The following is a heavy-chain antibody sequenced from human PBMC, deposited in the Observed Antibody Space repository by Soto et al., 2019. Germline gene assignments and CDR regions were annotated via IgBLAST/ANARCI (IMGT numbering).Heavy chain of an antibody. D-gene: IGHD1-26*01. V-gene: IGHV3-23*01. CDR3: AKYRLSGSYHRYFDS. Sequence: EVQLLESGGGLVQPGGSLRLSCAASGFTFSSYGMSWVRQAPGKGLEWVSGFCGGAGATLYADSVKGRFTVSRDNSKNTLFLQMNSLRADDTAVYYCAKYRLSGSYHRYFDSWGQGTLVTVSS. CDR2: FCGGAGAT. J-gene: IGHJ4*02. CDR1: GFTFSSYG.